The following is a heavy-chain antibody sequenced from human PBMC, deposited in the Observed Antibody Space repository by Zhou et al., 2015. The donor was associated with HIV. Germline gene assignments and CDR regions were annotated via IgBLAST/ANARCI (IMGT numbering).Heavy chain of an antibody. V-gene: IGHV1-69*12. D-gene: IGHD4-23*01. J-gene: IGHJ2*01. CDR3: ASVLTTVVTPGYFDL. Sequence: QVQLVQSGAGVKKPGSSVKVSCKTSGVTFDNYAISWLRQAPGQGLEWMGGIIPLFGTVNYAWNFQDRLTITADEITSTAYMELSSLRSEDTAVYYCASVLTTVVTPGYFDLWGRGTLVTVSS. CDR1: GVTFDNYA. CDR2: IIPLFGTV.